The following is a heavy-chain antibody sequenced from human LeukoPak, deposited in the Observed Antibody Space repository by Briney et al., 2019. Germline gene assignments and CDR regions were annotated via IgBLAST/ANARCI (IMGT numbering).Heavy chain of an antibody. CDR2: MNPTSGNT. D-gene: IGHD1-14*01. CDR3: ARSRPAKRINWFDP. V-gene: IGHV1-8*01. Sequence: GASVKVSCKASGYTFTSYDINWVRQATGQGLEWMGWMNPTSGNTGYAQKFQGRVTMTRNTSISTAYMELSSLRSEDTAVYYCARSRPAKRINWFDPWGQGTLVTVSS. CDR1: GYTFTSYD. J-gene: IGHJ5*02.